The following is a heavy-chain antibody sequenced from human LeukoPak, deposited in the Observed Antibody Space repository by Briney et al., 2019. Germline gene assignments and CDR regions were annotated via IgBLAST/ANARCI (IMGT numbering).Heavy chain of an antibody. CDR1: GGSFSGYY. J-gene: IGHJ4*02. CDR2: INHSGST. D-gene: IGHD3-22*01. Sequence: SETLSLTCAVYGGSFSGYYWSWIRQPPGKGLEWIGEINHSGSTNYNPSLRSRVTISVDTSKNQFSLKLSSVTAADTAVYFCARGPRLYYYDSSGYYYYWGQGTLVTVSS. CDR3: ARGPRLYYYDSSGYYYY. V-gene: IGHV4-34*01.